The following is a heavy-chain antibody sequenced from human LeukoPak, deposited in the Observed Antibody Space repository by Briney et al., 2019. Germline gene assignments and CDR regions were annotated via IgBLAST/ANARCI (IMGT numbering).Heavy chain of an antibody. D-gene: IGHD2-2*02. CDR2: ISSSGSTI. CDR3: ARENIVVVPAARPYYYGMDV. CDR1: GFTFSDYY. V-gene: IGHV3-11*01. J-gene: IGHJ6*02. Sequence: PGGSLRLSCAASGFTFSDYYMSWIRQAPGKGLEWVSYISSSGSTIYYADSVKGRFTISRDNAKNSLYLQMNSLRAEDMAVYYCARENIVVVPAARPYYYGMDVWGQGTTVTVSS.